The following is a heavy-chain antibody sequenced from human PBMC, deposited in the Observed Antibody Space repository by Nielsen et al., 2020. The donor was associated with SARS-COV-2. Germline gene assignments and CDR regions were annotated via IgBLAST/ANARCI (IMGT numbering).Heavy chain of an antibody. CDR2: IYYDGSNK. V-gene: IGHV3-30*02. J-gene: IGHJ4*02. Sequence: GESLKISCVASGFTFSNYGMNWVRQAPGRGLEWVALIYYDGSNKYYADSVKGRFTISRDNSKNTLYLQMNSLRAEDTAVYYCATLSSRSYWGQGTLVTVSS. CDR1: GFTFSNYG. CDR3: ATLSSRSY. D-gene: IGHD6-19*01.